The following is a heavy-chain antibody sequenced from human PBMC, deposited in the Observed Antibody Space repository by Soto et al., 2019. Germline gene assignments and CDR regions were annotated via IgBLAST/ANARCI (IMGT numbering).Heavy chain of an antibody. CDR2: INHSGST. Sequence: SETLSLTCAVYGGSFSGYDLSWIRQHPGKRLEWIGEINHSGSTNYNPSLKSRVTISVDTSKNQFSLKLSSVTAADTAVYYCARKVAIVVVVAAKVWFDPWGQGTLVTVSS. J-gene: IGHJ5*02. CDR3: ARKVAIVVVVAAKVWFDP. V-gene: IGHV4-34*01. D-gene: IGHD2-15*01. CDR1: GGSFSGYD.